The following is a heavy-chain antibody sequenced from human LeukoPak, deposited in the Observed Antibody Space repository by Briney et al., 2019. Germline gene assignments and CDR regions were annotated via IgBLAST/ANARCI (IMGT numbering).Heavy chain of an antibody. CDR1: GYSISSGYY. Sequence: SETLSLTCTVSGYSISSGYYWGWIRQPPGKGLEWIGSIYQSGSTYYNPSLKSRVTISVDTSKNQLSLKLSSVTAADTAVYYCARTTVTTNFDYWGQGTLVTVSS. V-gene: IGHV4-38-2*02. D-gene: IGHD4-17*01. J-gene: IGHJ4*02. CDR2: IYQSGST. CDR3: ARTTVTTNFDY.